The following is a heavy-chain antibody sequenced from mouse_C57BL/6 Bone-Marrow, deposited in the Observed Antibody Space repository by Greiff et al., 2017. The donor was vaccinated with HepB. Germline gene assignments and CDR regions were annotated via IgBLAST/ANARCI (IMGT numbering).Heavy chain of an antibody. V-gene: IGHV1-82*01. Sequence: VQLQESGPELVKPGASVKISCKASGYAFSSSWMNWVKQRPGKGLEWIGRIYPGDGDTNYNGKFKGKATLTADKSSSTAYMQLSSLTSEDSAVYFCARDGSSYCYAMDYWGQGTSVTVSS. CDR1: GYAFSSSW. J-gene: IGHJ4*01. CDR3: ARDGSSYCYAMDY. CDR2: IYPGDGDT. D-gene: IGHD1-1*01.